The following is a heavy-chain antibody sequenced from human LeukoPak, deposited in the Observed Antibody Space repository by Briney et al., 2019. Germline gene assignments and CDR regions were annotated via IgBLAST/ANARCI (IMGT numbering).Heavy chain of an antibody. Sequence: GGSLRLSCAASGFAFSSYTMNWVRQAPGKGLEWVSYISSSSSTIYYADSVKGRFTISRDNAKTSLYLQMDSLTADDTAMYYCARGGTTATARLLFGYWGQGTLVTVSS. CDR2: ISSSSSTI. CDR1: GFAFSSYT. V-gene: IGHV3-48*01. J-gene: IGHJ4*02. CDR3: ARGGTTATARLLFGY. D-gene: IGHD4-17*01.